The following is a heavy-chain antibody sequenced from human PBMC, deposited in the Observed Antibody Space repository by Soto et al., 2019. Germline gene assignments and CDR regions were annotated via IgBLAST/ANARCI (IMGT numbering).Heavy chain of an antibody. Sequence: GGSLRLSCAASGFTFSSYAMSWVRQAPGKGLEWVSAISGSGGSTYYADSVKGRFTISRDNSKNTLYLQMNSLRAEDTAVYYCAKDRHQGEYPFNWFDPWGQGTLVTVSS. CDR3: AKDRHQGEYPFNWFDP. CDR2: ISGSGGST. CDR1: GFTFSSYA. J-gene: IGHJ5*02. V-gene: IGHV3-23*01. D-gene: IGHD3-16*01.